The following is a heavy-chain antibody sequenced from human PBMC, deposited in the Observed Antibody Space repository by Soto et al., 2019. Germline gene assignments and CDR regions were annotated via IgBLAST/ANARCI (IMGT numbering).Heavy chain of an antibody. CDR2: IYSDGST. CDR1: RFSVNSNY. J-gene: IGHJ4*02. Sequence: GXSMKLSCAASRFSVNSNYMSWVRQAPGKGLEWVSVIYSDGSTYYADSVKGRFTISRDNAKSSLYLQMYSLRVEDTAVYYCANRHLNWGQGTLVTVSS. V-gene: IGHV3-66*01. CDR3: ANRHLN.